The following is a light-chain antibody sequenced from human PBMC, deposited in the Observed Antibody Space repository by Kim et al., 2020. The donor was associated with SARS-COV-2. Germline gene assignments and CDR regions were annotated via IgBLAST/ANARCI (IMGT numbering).Light chain of an antibody. Sequence: GQKVTIYCSGSSSNVGKGYVSWYQQLPGTAPKLLIYDNNKRPSGIPDRFSGSNSGTSATLGITGLQTGDEADYYCGTWDSSLSAGVFGGGTQLTVL. CDR1: SSNVGKGY. J-gene: IGLJ3*02. V-gene: IGLV1-51*01. CDR2: DNN. CDR3: GTWDSSLSAGV.